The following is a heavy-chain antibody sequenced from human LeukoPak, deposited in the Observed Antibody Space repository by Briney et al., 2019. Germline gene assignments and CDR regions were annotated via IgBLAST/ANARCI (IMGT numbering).Heavy chain of an antibody. Sequence: GGSLRLSCAASGFNFSSHGMHWVRQAPGKGLEWVAGIWYDGSIKYYADSVKGRFTVSRDNSKSTLYLQLNSLRAEDTAVYYCALLWFGELVGHWGQGTLVTVSS. CDR2: IWYDGSIK. CDR3: ALLWFGELVGH. D-gene: IGHD3-10*01. J-gene: IGHJ4*02. CDR1: GFNFSSHG. V-gene: IGHV3-33*01.